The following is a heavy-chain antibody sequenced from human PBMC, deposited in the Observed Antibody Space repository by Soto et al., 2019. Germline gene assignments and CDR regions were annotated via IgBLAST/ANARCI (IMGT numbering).Heavy chain of an antibody. CDR1: GDSISTSY. V-gene: IGHV4-59*01. Sequence: PSETLSLTCTVSGDSISTSYWSWIRQPPGKGLEWIGYIYYSGSTKYNPSLKSRVTISGDTSKNQFSLKLISVTAADTAVYYCARDGPPGYWGQGTLVTVSS. CDR2: IYYSGST. J-gene: IGHJ4*02. CDR3: ARDGPPGY.